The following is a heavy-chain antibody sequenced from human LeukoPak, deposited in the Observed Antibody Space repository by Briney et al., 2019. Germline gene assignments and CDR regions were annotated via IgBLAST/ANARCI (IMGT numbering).Heavy chain of an antibody. J-gene: IGHJ4*02. CDR1: GGTFSSYA. V-gene: IGHV1-69*04. CDR3: ARCDPIEMAIPDY. D-gene: IGHD5-24*01. CDR2: IIPIFGIA. Sequence: GASVTVSCKASGGTFSSYAISWVRQAPGQGLEWMGRIIPIFGIANYAQKFQGRVTITADKSTSTAYMELSSLRSEDTAVYYCARCDPIEMAIPDYWGQGTLVTVSA.